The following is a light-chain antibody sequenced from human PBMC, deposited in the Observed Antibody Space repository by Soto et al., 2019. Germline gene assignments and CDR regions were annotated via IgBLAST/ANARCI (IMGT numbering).Light chain of an antibody. CDR2: AAS. CDR3: QQTYDTPFP. Sequence: DIQMTQSPSSLSASVGDRVTITCRASQSISTYLSWYQQKPGQAPKDLIYAASRLERGVPSRFSGSGSVTDFALTVSSLQPEDFATYYCQQTYDTPFPFGPGTTV. J-gene: IGKJ3*01. V-gene: IGKV1-39*01. CDR1: QSISTY.